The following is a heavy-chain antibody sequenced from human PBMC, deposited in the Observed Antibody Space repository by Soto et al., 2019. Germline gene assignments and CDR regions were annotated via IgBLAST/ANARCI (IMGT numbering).Heavy chain of an antibody. D-gene: IGHD3-16*01. J-gene: IGHJ4*02. V-gene: IGHV4-59*01. CDR3: ARVGGMGGRIDY. CDR1: GGSISSYY. Sequence: SETLSLTCTVSGGSISSYYWSWIRQPPGKGLEWIGYIYYSGSTNYNPSLKSRVTISVDTSKNQFSLKRSSVTAADTAVYYCARVGGMGGRIDYWGQGTLVTVSS. CDR2: IYYSGST.